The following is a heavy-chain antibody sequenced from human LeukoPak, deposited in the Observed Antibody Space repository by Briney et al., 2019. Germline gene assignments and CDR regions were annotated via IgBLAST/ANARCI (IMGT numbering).Heavy chain of an antibody. D-gene: IGHD3-9*01. CDR3: ARDDILTGYFIGDAFDI. J-gene: IGHJ3*02. CDR2: ISAYNGNT. V-gene: IGHV1-18*01. CDR1: GYTFTSYG. Sequence: GASVKVSCKASGYTFTSYGISWVRQAPGQRLEWMGWISAYNGNTNYAQKLQGRVTMTTDTSTSTAYMELRSLRSDDTAVYYCARDDILTGYFIGDAFDIWGQGTMVTVSS.